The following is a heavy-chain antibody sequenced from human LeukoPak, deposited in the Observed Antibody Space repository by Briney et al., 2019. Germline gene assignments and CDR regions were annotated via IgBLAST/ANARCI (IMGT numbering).Heavy chain of an antibody. CDR3: ARDRAYYYDSSGYYLSAFDI. D-gene: IGHD3-22*01. CDR1: GGSISSGGYY. J-gene: IGHJ3*02. Sequence: SQTLSLTCTVSGGSISSGGYYWSWIRQHPGKGLEWIGYIYYSGSTYYNPSLKSRVTISVDTSKNQFSLKLSSVTAADTAVYYCARDRAYYYDSSGYYLSAFDIWGQGTMVTVSS. CDR2: IYYSGST. V-gene: IGHV4-31*03.